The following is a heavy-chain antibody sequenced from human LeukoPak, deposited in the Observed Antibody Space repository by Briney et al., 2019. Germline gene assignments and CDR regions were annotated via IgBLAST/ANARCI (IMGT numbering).Heavy chain of an antibody. V-gene: IGHV4-31*03. J-gene: IGHJ6*02. CDR2: IYYSGST. CDR3: ARGHTTVYGMDV. CDR1: GGSISSGGYY. D-gene: IGHD1-1*01. Sequence: SETLSLTCTVSGGSISSGGYYWSWIRQHPGKGLEWIGYIYYSGSTYYNPSLKSRVTISVDTSKNQFSLKLSSVTAVDTAVYYCARGHTTVYGMDVWGQGTTVTVSS.